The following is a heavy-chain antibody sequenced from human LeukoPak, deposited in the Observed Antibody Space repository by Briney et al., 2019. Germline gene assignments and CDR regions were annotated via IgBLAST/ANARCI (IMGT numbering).Heavy chain of an antibody. CDR3: ARSSRYYYDSSGYYPGPPDY. V-gene: IGHV3-21*04. CDR2: ISSTSTSI. D-gene: IGHD3-22*01. CDR1: GFTFSSHT. J-gene: IGHJ4*02. Sequence: PGGSLRLSCAASGFTFSSHTMNWVRQAPGKGLEWVSSISSTSTSIYHADSVKGRFTISRDISKNTVYLQMNSLRAEDTAMYFCARSSRYYYDSSGYYPGPPDYWGQGTLVTVSS.